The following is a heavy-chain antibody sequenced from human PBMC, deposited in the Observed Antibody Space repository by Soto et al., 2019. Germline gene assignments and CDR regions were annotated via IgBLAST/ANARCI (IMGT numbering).Heavy chain of an antibody. CDR2: IYSGGST. CDR3: ASSGRIALYGTDV. J-gene: IGHJ6*02. Sequence: EVQLVESGGGLVQPGGSLRLSCAASGFTVSSNYMSWVRQAPGKGLEWVSVIYSGGSTYYADSVKGRFTISRDNSKNTLYLQMNSLRAEDTAVYYCASSGRIALYGTDVWGQGTTVTVSS. CDR1: GFTVSSNY. D-gene: IGHD3-10*01. V-gene: IGHV3-66*01.